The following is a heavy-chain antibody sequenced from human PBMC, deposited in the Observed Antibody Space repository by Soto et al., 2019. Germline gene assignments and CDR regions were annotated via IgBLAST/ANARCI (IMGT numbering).Heavy chain of an antibody. D-gene: IGHD6-13*01. V-gene: IGHV3-21*01. J-gene: IGHJ4*02. CDR1: GFSLSTYS. CDR3: ARALTTATGAFDY. Sequence: EVQLVESGGGLVKPGGSLRLSCAASGFSLSTYSMNWVRQAPGKGLEWVSSISSSSNNIYYADSVKGRFTISRDNARNSLFLQVNSLRAEDTAGYFCARALTTATGAFDYWGQGTLVTVSS. CDR2: ISSSSNNI.